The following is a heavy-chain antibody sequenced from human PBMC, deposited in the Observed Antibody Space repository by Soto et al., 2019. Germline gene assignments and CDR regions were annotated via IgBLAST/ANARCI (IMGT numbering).Heavy chain of an antibody. V-gene: IGHV3-30-3*01. CDR1: GFTFSSYA. CDR3: ARSSGGSGKLWNYYGMDV. J-gene: IGHJ6*02. CDR2: ISYDGSNK. D-gene: IGHD3-10*01. Sequence: GGSLRLSCAASGFTFSSYAMHWVRQAPGKGLEWVAVISYDGSNKYYADSVKGRFTISRDNAKNSLYLQMNSLRAEDTAVYYCARSSGGSGKLWNYYGMDVWGQGTTVTVSS.